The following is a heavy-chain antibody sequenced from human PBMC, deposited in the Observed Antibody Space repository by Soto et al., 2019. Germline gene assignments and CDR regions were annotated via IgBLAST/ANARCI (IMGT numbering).Heavy chain of an antibody. Sequence: PGGSLRLSCAASGFTFNGSVIHWVRQASGKWLEWVGRIRTKPNSYETAYVASVKGRFTISRDDSKNTAYLQMNSLKTEDTAVYYCTSSNLYYWGQGXLVTVYS. CDR2: IRTKPNSYET. CDR3: TSSNLYY. J-gene: IGHJ4*02. V-gene: IGHV3-73*01. CDR1: GFTFNGSV.